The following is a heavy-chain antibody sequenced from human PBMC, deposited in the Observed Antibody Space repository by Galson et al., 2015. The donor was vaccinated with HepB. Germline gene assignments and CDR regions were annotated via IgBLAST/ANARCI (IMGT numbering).Heavy chain of an antibody. V-gene: IGHV3-23*01. CDR1: GFTFSSYA. J-gene: IGHJ4*02. D-gene: IGHD6-19*01. Sequence: SLRLSCAASGFTFSSYAMSWVRQAPGKGLEWLSTISSSAGSSFYADSVKGRFTISRDNSKNTLFLQMNSLRAEDTAIYYCATVSSGWQPSDYWGQGTLVTVSS. CDR2: ISSSAGSS. CDR3: ATVSSGWQPSDY.